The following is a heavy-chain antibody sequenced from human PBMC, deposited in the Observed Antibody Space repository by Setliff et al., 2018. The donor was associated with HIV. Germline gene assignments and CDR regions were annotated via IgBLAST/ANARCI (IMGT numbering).Heavy chain of an antibody. CDR1: GGSISSYY. V-gene: IGHV4-59*08. CDR3: ARLCIAVTGHSFDS. Sequence: SETLSLTCTVSGGSISSYYWSWIRQPPGKGLEWIGYIYYNGNTNYNPSLKSRVTISVDTSKNQLSLKLSSVTAADTAVYYCARLCIAVTGHSFDSWGPGALVTVSS. J-gene: IGHJ4*02. D-gene: IGHD6-19*01. CDR2: IYYNGNT.